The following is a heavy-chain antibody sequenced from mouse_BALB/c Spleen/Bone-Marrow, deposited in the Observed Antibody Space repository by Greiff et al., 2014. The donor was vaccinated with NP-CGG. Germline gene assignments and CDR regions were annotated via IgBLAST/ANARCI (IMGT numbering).Heavy chain of an antibody. J-gene: IGHJ1*01. CDR3: ARSLYFDV. CDR1: GYSITSDYA. V-gene: IGHV3-2*02. CDR2: INYSGST. Sequence: EVQLQQSGPGLVKPSQSLSLTCTVTGYSITSDYAWNWIRRFPGNKLEWMGYINYSGSTSYNPFLKSRISITRDTSKNQFFLQSNSVTTEDTATYYCARSLYFDVWGAETTVTVSS.